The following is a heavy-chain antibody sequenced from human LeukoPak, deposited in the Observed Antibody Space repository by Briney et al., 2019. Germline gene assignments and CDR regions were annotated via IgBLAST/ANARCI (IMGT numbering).Heavy chain of an antibody. Sequence: SETLSLTCAVYGGSFSGYYWSWIRQPPGKGLEWIGEINHSGSTNYNPSLKSRVTISVDTSKNQYSLKLSSVTAADTAVYYCARGFSPEYRSSLAYWGQGTLVTVSS. D-gene: IGHD6-6*01. CDR3: ARGFSPEYRSSLAY. CDR2: INHSGST. V-gene: IGHV4-34*01. J-gene: IGHJ4*02. CDR1: GGSFSGYY.